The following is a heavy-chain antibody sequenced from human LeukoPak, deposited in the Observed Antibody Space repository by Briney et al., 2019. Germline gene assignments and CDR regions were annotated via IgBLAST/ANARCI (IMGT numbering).Heavy chain of an antibody. V-gene: IGHV3-21*01. J-gene: IGHJ4*02. Sequence: GGSLRLSCAASGFTFGSYAMNWVRQAPGKGLEWVSFISSSRSYIYYADSVKGRFTISRDNAKNSLYLQMSSLRAEATSVYYCARGAAYYYDSSAYYCDYWGQGTLVTVSS. CDR2: ISSSRSYI. CDR3: ARGAAYYYDSSAYYCDY. D-gene: IGHD3-22*01. CDR1: GFTFGSYA.